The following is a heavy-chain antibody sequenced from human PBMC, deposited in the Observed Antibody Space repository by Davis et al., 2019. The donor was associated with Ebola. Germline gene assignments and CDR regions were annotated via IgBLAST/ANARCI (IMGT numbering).Heavy chain of an antibody. V-gene: IGHV4-61*01. D-gene: IGHD4-17*01. CDR2: IYYSGST. CDR1: GGSVSSGSYY. J-gene: IGHJ4*02. Sequence: MPGGSLRLSCTVSGGSVSSGSYYWSWIRQPPGKGLEWIGYIYYSGSTNYNPSLKSRVTISVDTSKNQFSLKLSSVTAADTAVYYCARCEGGDYDFDYWGQGTLVTVSS. CDR3: ARCEGGDYDFDY.